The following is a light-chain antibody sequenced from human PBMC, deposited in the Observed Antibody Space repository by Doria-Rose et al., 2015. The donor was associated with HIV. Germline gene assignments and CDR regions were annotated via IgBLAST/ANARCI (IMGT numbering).Light chain of an antibody. Sequence: DIQVTQSPSSLSASVGDRVTITCRASQGIRNDITWYQQKPGRAPKRLIYAAFSLQSGVPSRFCGSGSGTEFTLTISSLQPEDFATYYCLQHNTYPLTFGGGTKVEIK. CDR2: AAF. V-gene: IGKV1-17*01. CDR1: QGIRND. J-gene: IGKJ4*01. CDR3: LQHNTYPLT.